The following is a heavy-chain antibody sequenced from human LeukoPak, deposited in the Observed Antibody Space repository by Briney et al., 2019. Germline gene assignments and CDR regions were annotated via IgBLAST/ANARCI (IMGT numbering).Heavy chain of an antibody. J-gene: IGHJ4*02. CDR1: GSTLSSHA. CDR2: VSGSGGSA. CDR3: AKGSNYDSNGYFYN. D-gene: IGHD3-22*01. V-gene: IGHV3-23*01. Sequence: GGSLRLSCAVSGSTLSSHAMSWVRQAPGKGLEWVSAVSGSGGSAYYADSVKGRFTIYRDNSKRTLYLQMSSLRAEDTAVYYCAKGSNYDSNGYFYNWGQGTLVTVSS.